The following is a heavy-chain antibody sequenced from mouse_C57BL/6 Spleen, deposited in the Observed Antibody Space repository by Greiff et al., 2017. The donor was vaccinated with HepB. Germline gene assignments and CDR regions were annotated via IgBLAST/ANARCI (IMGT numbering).Heavy chain of an antibody. V-gene: IGHV1-64*01. CDR1: GYTFTSYW. CDR3: ARYLGSSYDWYFDV. CDR2: IHPNSGST. J-gene: IGHJ1*03. Sequence: QVQLQQPGAELVKPGASVKLSCKASGYTFTSYWMHWVKQRPGQGLEWIGMIHPNSGSTNYNEKFKSKATLTVDKSSSTAYMQLSSLTSEDSAVYSCARYLGSSYDWYFDVGGTGTTVTVSS. D-gene: IGHD1-1*01.